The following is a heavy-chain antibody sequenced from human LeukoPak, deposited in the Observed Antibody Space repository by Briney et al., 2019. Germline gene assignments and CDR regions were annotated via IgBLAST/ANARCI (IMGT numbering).Heavy chain of an antibody. V-gene: IGHV3-9*01. Sequence: GGSLRLSCAASGFTFDDYAMHWVRQPPGKGLEWVSGISWNSGTIGYADFVKGRFTISRDNAKNSLYLQMNSLRAEDTALYYCAKDIGTPATYYYGSGSSPVYYYYYGMDVWGQGTTVTVSS. CDR3: AKDIGTPATYYYGSGSSPVYYYYYGMDV. CDR1: GFTFDDYA. D-gene: IGHD3-10*01. J-gene: IGHJ6*02. CDR2: ISWNSGTI.